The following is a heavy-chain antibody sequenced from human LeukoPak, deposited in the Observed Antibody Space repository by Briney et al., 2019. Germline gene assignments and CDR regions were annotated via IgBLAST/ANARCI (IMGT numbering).Heavy chain of an antibody. Sequence: GASVKVSCKASGGTFSSYAISWVRQAPGQGLEWMGGIIPIFGTANYAQKVQGRVTITADESTSTAYMELSSLRSEDTAVYYCARARDEAPGCSGGSCYLGKYYYYYYGMDVWGQGTTVTVSS. V-gene: IGHV1-69*13. CDR2: IIPIFGTA. CDR1: GGTFSSYA. CDR3: ARARDEAPGCSGGSCYLGKYYYYYYGMDV. J-gene: IGHJ6*02. D-gene: IGHD2-15*01.